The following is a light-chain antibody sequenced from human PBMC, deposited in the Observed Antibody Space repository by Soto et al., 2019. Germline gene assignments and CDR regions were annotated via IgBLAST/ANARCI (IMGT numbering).Light chain of an antibody. CDR2: GAF. CDR3: QQYKNWPPLT. Sequence: EIVMTQSPATRSVSPGETATLSCRASQSVSYNLAWYQQKPGQGPRLLIYGAFTRATGIPARFSGSGSGTDFTLTISSLQSEDLAVYYCQQYKNWPPLTFGGGTKVEIK. V-gene: IGKV3-15*01. CDR1: QSVSYN. J-gene: IGKJ4*01.